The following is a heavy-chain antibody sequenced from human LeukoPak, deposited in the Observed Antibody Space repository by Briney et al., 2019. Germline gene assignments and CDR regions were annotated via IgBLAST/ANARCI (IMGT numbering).Heavy chain of an antibody. CDR3: ARLRFDYYDSSGPSNWFDP. D-gene: IGHD3-22*01. J-gene: IGHJ5*02. V-gene: IGHV1-18*01. CDR2: ISAYNGNT. CDR1: GCTFTSYG. Sequence: ASVKVSCKASGCTFTSYGISWVRQAPGQGLEWMGWISAYNGNTNYAQKLQGRVTMTTDTSTSTAYMELRSLRSDDTAVYYCARLRFDYYDSSGPSNWFDPWGQGTLVTVSS.